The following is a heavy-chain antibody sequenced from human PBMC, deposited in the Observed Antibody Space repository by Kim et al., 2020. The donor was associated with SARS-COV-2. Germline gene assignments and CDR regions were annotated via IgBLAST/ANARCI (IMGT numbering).Heavy chain of an antibody. CDR2: ISYDGSNK. CDR1: GFTFSSYA. Sequence: GGSLRLSCAASGFTFSSYAMHWVRQAPGKGLEWVAVISYDGSNKYYADSVKGRFTISRDNSKNTLYLQMNSLRAEDTAVYYCARDSSGRGGGSCSFDYWGQGTLVTVSS. J-gene: IGHJ4*02. CDR3: ARDSSGRGGGSCSFDY. D-gene: IGHD2-15*01. V-gene: IGHV3-30*04.